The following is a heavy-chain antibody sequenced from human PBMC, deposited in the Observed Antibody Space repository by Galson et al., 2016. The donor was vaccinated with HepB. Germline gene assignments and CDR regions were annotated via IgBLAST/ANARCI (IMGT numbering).Heavy chain of an antibody. J-gene: IGHJ4*02. Sequence: SVKVSCKVSGDILTEFSMHWVRQPPGKGLEWMEGFDPEDGETIYAQKFQGRVTMTEDTSTDTAYMELNSLRSEDTAVYYCATGGATTGYFDYWGQGTVVTVSS. CDR2: FDPEDGET. D-gene: IGHD1-14*01. CDR1: GDILTEFS. V-gene: IGHV1-24*01. CDR3: ATGGATTGYFDY.